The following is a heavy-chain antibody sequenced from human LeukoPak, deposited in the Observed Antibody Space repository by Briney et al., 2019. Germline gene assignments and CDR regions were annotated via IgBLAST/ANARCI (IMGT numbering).Heavy chain of an antibody. D-gene: IGHD3-9*01. J-gene: IGHJ4*02. V-gene: IGHV4-39*07. Sequence: PSETLSLTCTVSGGSISSSSYYWGWIRQPPGKGLEWIGSIYYSGSTYYNPSLKSRVTISVDTSKNQFSLKLSSVTAADTAVYYCARAYDILTNYFDYWGQGTLVTVSS. CDR2: IYYSGST. CDR3: ARAYDILTNYFDY. CDR1: GGSISSSSYY.